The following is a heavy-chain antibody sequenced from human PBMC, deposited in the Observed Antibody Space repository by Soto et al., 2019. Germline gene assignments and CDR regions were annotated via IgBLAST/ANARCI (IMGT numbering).Heavy chain of an antibody. CDR2: INQDGSGK. Sequence: VGSLRHSCAAAGFTCSTSWMSWVRQAPGKRLEWVANINQDGSGKFYVGSVKGRFTISRDNAQNSLYLQMNSLRAEDTAVYFCARDYWNYFDYWGQGTLVTVSS. CDR1: GFTCSTSW. CDR3: ARDYWNYFDY. D-gene: IGHD1-1*01. J-gene: IGHJ4*02. V-gene: IGHV3-7*05.